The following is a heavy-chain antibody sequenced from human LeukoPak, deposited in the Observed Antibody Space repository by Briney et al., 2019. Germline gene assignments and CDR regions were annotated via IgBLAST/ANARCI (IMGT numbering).Heavy chain of an antibody. CDR2: MKEDGGEK. CDR1: GFTFSSYW. CDR3: ARGWAHLDN. V-gene: IGHV3-7*01. Sequence: GGSLRLSCAASGFTFSSYWMTWVRQASGKGLEWVANMKEDGGEKYYVDSVKGRFTISRNNAKNSLYLQMNSLRSEDTAVYYCARGWAHLDNWGQGTLVTVSS. D-gene: IGHD3-16*01. J-gene: IGHJ4*02.